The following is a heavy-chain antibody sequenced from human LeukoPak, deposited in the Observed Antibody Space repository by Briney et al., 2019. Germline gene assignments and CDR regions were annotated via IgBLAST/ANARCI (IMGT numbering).Heavy chain of an antibody. CDR3: ASRPIPVDIFDS. V-gene: IGHV4-4*07. Sequence: SETLSLTCTVSGGSISSYYWSWIRQPAGKGLEWIGRIYTSGSTNYIPSLKSRVIMSVDTSKNQLSLKLSSVTAADTAVYYCASRPIPVDIFDSWGQGTLVTVSS. CDR2: IYTSGST. CDR1: GGSISSYY. J-gene: IGHJ4*02. D-gene: IGHD6-19*01.